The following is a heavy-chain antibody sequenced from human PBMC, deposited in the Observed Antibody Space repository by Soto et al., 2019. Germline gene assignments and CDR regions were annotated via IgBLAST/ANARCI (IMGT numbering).Heavy chain of an antibody. D-gene: IGHD3-3*01. CDR3: ATLPTSSYYTSCLY. CDR2: IYCSGST. V-gene: IGHV4-39*07. Sequence: CILLQRRKGLEWIGSIYCSGSTYYNPSLKSRVTISVDRSKNQFSLKLSSVTAADTAVYYCATLPTSSYYTSCLYWGQ. J-gene: IGHJ4*02.